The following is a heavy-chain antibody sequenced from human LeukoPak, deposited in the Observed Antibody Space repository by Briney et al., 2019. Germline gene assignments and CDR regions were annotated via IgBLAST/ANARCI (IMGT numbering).Heavy chain of an antibody. D-gene: IGHD3-22*01. J-gene: IGHJ4*02. CDR3: ARVLNYHDSNGYDY. CDR1: GYSISSGYY. CDR2: IYHSGST. V-gene: IGHV4-38-2*02. Sequence: SETLSLTCTVSGYSISSGYYWGWIRQPPGKGLEWIGSIYHSGSTYYNPSLKSRVTISVDTSKNQFSLKLSSVTAADTAVYYCARVLNYHDSNGYDYWGQGTLVTVSS.